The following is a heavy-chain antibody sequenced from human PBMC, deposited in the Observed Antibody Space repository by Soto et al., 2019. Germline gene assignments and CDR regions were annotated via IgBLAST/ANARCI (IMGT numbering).Heavy chain of an antibody. J-gene: IGHJ4*02. Sequence: PTGSLRLSCSVFGFTFSDSYMHWVRQTPEKGLQYVSSISENGDITYYPDSVKGRFTISRDNSKSMVYLQMSSLRVEDTGVYYCVKDRLVDYWGQGVQVTVSS. V-gene: IGHV3-64D*06. D-gene: IGHD3-16*01. CDR3: VKDRLVDY. CDR1: GFTFSDSY. CDR2: ISENGDIT.